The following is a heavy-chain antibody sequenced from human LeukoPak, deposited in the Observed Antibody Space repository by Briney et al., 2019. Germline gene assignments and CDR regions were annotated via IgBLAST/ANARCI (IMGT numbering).Heavy chain of an antibody. D-gene: IGHD6-19*01. CDR2: IKTKTDGGTT. J-gene: IGHJ3*02. Sequence: GGSLRLSCAASGFTFSNAWMSWVRQAPGKGLEWVGRIKTKTDGGTTDYAAPVKGRFTISRDGSKNTLYLLMNSLKTEDTAVYYCTTEVLEGAMDGTFDIWGQGTMVTVSS. V-gene: IGHV3-15*01. CDR1: GFTFSNAW. CDR3: TTEVLEGAMDGTFDI.